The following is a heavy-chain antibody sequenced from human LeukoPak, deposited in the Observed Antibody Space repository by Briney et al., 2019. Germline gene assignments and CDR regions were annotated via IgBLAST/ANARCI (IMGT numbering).Heavy chain of an antibody. V-gene: IGHV4-34*01. Sequence: PSETLSLTCAVYGGSFSGYYWSWIRQPPGKGLEWIGEINHSGSTNYNPSLKSRVTISVDTSKNQFSLKLSSVPAADTAVYYCARGPRYQLHYYYYYYMDVWGKGTTVTVSS. CDR3: ARGPRYQLHYYYYYYMDV. CDR2: INHSGST. D-gene: IGHD2-2*01. J-gene: IGHJ6*03. CDR1: GGSFSGYY.